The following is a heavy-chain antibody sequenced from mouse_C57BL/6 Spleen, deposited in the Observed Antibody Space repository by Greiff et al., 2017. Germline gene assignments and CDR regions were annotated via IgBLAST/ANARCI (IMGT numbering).Heavy chain of an antibody. CDR3: ARGEDDDGAMDY. Sequence: QVQLQQPGAELVRPGSSVKLSCKASGYTFTSYWMHWVKQRPIQGLEWIGNIDPSDSETHYNQKFKDKATLTVDKSSSTACMQLSSLTSEDSAVYCGARGEDDDGAMDYWGQGTTVTVSS. CDR2: IDPSDSET. V-gene: IGHV1-52*01. CDR1: GYTFTSYW. J-gene: IGHJ4*01. D-gene: IGHD2-4*01.